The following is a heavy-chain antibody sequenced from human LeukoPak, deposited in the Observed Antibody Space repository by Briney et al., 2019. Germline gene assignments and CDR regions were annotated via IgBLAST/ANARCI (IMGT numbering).Heavy chain of an antibody. D-gene: IGHD6-13*01. J-gene: IGHJ6*03. CDR1: GGSFSGYY. CDR3: ARGLGQPYYYYYYMDV. CDR2: INHSGST. V-gene: IGHV4-34*01. Sequence: KPSETLSLTCAVYGGSFSGYYWSWIRQPPGKGLEWIGEINHSGSTNYNPSLKSRVTISVDTSKNQFSLKLSSVPAADTAVYYCARGLGQPYYYYYYMDVWGKGTTVTVSS.